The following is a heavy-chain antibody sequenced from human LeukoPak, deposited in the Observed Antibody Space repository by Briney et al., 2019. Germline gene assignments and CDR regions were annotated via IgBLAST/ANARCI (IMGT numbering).Heavy chain of an antibody. Sequence: SETLSLTCTVSGGSVSGGSYYWSWIRQPPGKGLEWIGYFYYTGSTNYNPSLKSRVTISVDTSKNQFSLRLSSVTAADTAVYYCARDRRIVVLPDAAYYYDMDVWGQGTTVTVSS. J-gene: IGHJ6*02. D-gene: IGHD2-2*01. CDR3: ARDRRIVVLPDAAYYYDMDV. CDR1: GGSVSGGSYY. CDR2: FYYTGST. V-gene: IGHV4-61*01.